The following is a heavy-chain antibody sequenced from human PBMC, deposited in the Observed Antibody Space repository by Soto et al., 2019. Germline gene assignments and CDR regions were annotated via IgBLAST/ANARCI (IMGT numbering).Heavy chain of an antibody. CDR1: GYTFTSYA. CDR2: INAGNGNT. CDR3: ARGPGGPDGPGDY. D-gene: IGHD2-15*01. Sequence: QVQLVQSGAEVKKPGASVKVSCMASGYTFTSYAMHWVRQAPGQRLEWMGWINAGNGNTKYSQKFQGRVTITRDTSARTAYMELSSLRSEDTAVYYCARGPGGPDGPGDYWGQGTLVTVSS. J-gene: IGHJ4*02. V-gene: IGHV1-3*01.